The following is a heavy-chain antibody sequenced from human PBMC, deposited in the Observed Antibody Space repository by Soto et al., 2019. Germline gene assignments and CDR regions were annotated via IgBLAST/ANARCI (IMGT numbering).Heavy chain of an antibody. V-gene: IGHV3-7*01. CDR3: AHRGSTSSNYYMAV. J-gene: IGHJ6*03. D-gene: IGHD2-8*01. CDR2: IKEDGSEI. Sequence: EVQLEESGGGLVQPGGSLRLSCAASGFSFSTYWMSWVRQAPGKGPEWVANIKEDGSEIHYLDSVKGRFTIARDNAKNSLYLQMNSLRAEDTAVYYCAHRGSTSSNYYMAVWGKGTTVTVSS. CDR1: GFSFSTYW.